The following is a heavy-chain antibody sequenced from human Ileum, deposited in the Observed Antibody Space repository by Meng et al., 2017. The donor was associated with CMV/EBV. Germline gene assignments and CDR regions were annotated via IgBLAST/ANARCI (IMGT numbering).Heavy chain of an antibody. Sequence: QVPPPESGPGLVNPSPTPVLTCTVSGVSLSTREYYWSGTRQPPGKGPEWIGYFYYSGSTHYKPSLKSPVTISLDKSKNQFSLRLRSVTAADTAVYFCAREGRGWYFDSWGQGTLVTVSS. V-gene: IGHV4-30-4*01. CDR1: GVSLSTREYY. CDR2: FYYSGST. CDR3: AREGRGWYFDS. D-gene: IGHD6-19*01. J-gene: IGHJ4*02.